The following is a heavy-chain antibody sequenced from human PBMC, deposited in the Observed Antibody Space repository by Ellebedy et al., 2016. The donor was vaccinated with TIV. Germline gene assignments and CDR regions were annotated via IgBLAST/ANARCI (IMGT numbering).Heavy chain of an antibody. CDR2: MNPNSGNT. CDR3: AGGWFYYDFWSGYFYYYYIGG. CDR1: GYTFTSYD. D-gene: IGHD3-3*01. J-gene: IGHJ6*03. V-gene: IGHV1-8*01. Sequence: ASVKVSXXASGYTFTSYDINWVRQATGQGLEWMGWMNPNSGNTGYAQKFQGRVTMTRNTSISTAYMELSSLRSEDTAVYYCAGGWFYYDFWSGYFYYYYIGGWGKGTTVTVSS.